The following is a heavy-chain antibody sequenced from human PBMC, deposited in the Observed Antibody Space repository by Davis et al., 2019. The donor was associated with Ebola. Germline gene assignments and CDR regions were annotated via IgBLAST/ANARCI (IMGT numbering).Heavy chain of an antibody. Sequence: GESLKISCAASGFSFSDSDMHWVRQASGKGLGWVGRMRIKAKSYATTYAASVKGRFTISRDDSKNTAYLQMNSLKTEDTAVYYCTTRLVNHFDYWGQGTLVTVSS. CDR1: GFSFSDSD. D-gene: IGHD3-9*01. J-gene: IGHJ4*02. CDR2: MRIKAKSYAT. CDR3: TTRLVNHFDY. V-gene: IGHV3-73*01.